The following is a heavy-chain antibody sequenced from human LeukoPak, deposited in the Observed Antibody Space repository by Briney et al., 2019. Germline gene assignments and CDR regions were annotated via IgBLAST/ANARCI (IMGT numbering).Heavy chain of an antibody. Sequence: GSLRLSCAASGFTFSSYAMSWVRQAPGKGLEWVSAISGSGGSTYYADSVKGRFTISRDNSKNTLYLQMNSLRAEDTAVYYCAKDGSGYDFNNWFDPWGQGTLVTVSS. CDR1: GFTFSSYA. CDR2: ISGSGGST. J-gene: IGHJ5*02. CDR3: AKDGSGYDFNNWFDP. D-gene: IGHD5-12*01. V-gene: IGHV3-23*01.